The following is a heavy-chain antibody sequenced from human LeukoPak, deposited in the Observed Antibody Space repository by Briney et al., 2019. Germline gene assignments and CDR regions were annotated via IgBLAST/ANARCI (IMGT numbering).Heavy chain of an antibody. J-gene: IGHJ5*02. CDR2: QRDDGSNK. Sequence: GGALRLSCAASGFTFCTFGMRWGRQAPGKGVEWVSVQRDDGSNKYNADSVKGRFTISRDNAKITLYLQTNSVRDEDAAVYYCAKDPRLLLRDPIGWFDPWGQGTLVTVSS. CDR3: AKDPRLLLRDPIGWFDP. CDR1: GFTFCTFG. V-gene: IGHV3-30*02. D-gene: IGHD2-15*01.